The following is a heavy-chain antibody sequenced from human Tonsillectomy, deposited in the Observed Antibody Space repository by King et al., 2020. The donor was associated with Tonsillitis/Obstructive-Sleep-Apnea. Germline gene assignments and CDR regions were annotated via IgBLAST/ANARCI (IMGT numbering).Heavy chain of an antibody. J-gene: IGHJ6*03. CDR1: GGSISSNSYY. CDR3: ARQSRDSYRGDYYYFMDV. CDR2: IYYSGIT. D-gene: IGHD2-21*02. V-gene: IGHV4-39*01. Sequence: LQLQESGPGLVKPSETLSLTCGVSGGSISSNSYYWGWIRQPPGKGLEWIGSIYYSGITYYNPSLESRVAISVDTSKNQFSLKLSSVTAADTAVYYCARQSRDSYRGDYYYFMDVWGKGTPVTVSS.